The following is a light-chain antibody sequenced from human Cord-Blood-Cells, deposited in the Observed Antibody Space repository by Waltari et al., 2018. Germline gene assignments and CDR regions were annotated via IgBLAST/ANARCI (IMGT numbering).Light chain of an antibody. CDR3: QQYDNLLLN. J-gene: IGKJ4*01. CDR2: DAS. Sequence: DIQMTQSPSSLSASVGDRVTITCQASQVISNYLNWYQQKPGKAPNLLFYDASNLETGVPSRFSGSGSGKDFTFTISRLQPEGIATYYCQQYDNLLLNCGGGTKVEIK. V-gene: IGKV1-33*01. CDR1: QVISNY.